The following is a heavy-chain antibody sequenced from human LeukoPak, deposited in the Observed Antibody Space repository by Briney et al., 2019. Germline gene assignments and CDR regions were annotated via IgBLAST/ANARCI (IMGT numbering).Heavy chain of an antibody. CDR1: GFTFSSYG. Sequence: GGSLRLSCAASGFTFSSYGMPWVRQAPGKGLEGVAVIWYDGSNKYYADSVKGRFTISRDNAKNSLYLQMNSLRAEDTAVYYCARGRGGDGYNYDYWGQGTLVTVSS. V-gene: IGHV3-33*01. J-gene: IGHJ4*02. CDR2: IWYDGSNK. D-gene: IGHD5-24*01. CDR3: ARGRGGDGYNYDY.